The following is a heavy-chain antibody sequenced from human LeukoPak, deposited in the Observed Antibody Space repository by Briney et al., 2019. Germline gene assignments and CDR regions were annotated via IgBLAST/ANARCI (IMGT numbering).Heavy chain of an antibody. CDR1: GFTVSSNY. J-gene: IGHJ3*01. Sequence: PGGSLRLSCAASGFTVSSNYMSWVRQAPGKGLEWVSVIYSGGSTYYADSVKGRFTISRDNSKNTLYLQMNSLRAEDTAVYYCARDLWGAVAESPTWGQGTMVTVSS. V-gene: IGHV3-66*01. D-gene: IGHD6-19*01. CDR2: IYSGGST. CDR3: ARDLWGAVAESPT.